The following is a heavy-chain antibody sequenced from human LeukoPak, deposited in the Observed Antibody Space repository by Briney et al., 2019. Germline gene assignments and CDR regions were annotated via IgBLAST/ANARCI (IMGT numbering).Heavy chain of an antibody. CDR3: AKMGPAAAGIVD. V-gene: IGHV4-38-2*02. Sequence: SETLSLTCTVSGYSISSGYYWGWIRQPPGKGLEWIGSIYHSGSTYYNPSLKSRVTISVDRSKNQFSLKLRSVTAADTAVYYCAKMGPAAAGIVDWGQGTLVTVSS. D-gene: IGHD6-13*01. CDR2: IYHSGST. CDR1: GYSISSGYY. J-gene: IGHJ4*02.